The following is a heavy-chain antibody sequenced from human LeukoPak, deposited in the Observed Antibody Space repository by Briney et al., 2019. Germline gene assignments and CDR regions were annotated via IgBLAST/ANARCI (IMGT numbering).Heavy chain of an antibody. CDR2: INHSGST. V-gene: IGHV4-34*01. D-gene: IGHD3-16*02. CDR3: ARGPIMITFGGVIAPFDY. J-gene: IGHJ4*02. Sequence: SETLSLTCAVYGGPFSGYYWSWIRQPPGKGLEWIGEINHSGSTNYNPSLKSRVTISVDTSKHQFPLKLRSVTAAETAVYYCARGPIMITFGGVIAPFDYWGQGTLVTVSS. CDR1: GGPFSGYY.